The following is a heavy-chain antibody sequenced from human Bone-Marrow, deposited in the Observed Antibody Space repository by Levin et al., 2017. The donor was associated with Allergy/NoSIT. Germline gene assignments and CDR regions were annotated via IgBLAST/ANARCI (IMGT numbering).Heavy chain of an antibody. CDR2: ISSSSSTI. V-gene: IGHV3-48*01. D-gene: IGHD6-19*01. J-gene: IGHJ2*01. CDR1: GFTFSSYS. CDR3: ARRTIAVGGYFDL. Sequence: ETLSLTCAASGFTFSSYSMNWVRQAPGKGLEWVSYISSSSSTIYYADSVKGRFTISRDNAKNSLYLQMNSLRAEDTAVYYCARRTIAVGGYFDLWGRGTLVTVSS.